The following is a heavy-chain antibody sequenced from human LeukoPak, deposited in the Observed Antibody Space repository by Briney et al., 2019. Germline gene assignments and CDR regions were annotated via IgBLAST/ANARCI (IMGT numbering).Heavy chain of an antibody. CDR3: AKVGLDYYDSSGYYYDSGDY. CDR2: ISYDGSNK. CDR1: GFTFGSYG. J-gene: IGHJ4*02. Sequence: GGSLRLSCAASGFTFGSYGMHWVRQAPGKGLEWVAVISYDGSNKYYADSVKGRFTISRDNSKNTLYLQMNSLRAEDTAVYYCAKVGLDYYDSSGYYYDSGDYWGQGTLVTVSS. V-gene: IGHV3-30*18. D-gene: IGHD3-22*01.